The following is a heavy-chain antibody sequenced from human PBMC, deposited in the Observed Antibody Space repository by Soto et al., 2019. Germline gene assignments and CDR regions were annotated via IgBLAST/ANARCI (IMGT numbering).Heavy chain of an antibody. Sequence: QVQLQESGPGLVKPPETLSLTCTFSGGSISAYYWSWIRQPPGKGLEWIGHIYYSGSTNYSPSLKSRVTISIDTSQSQFALNLRSVSAADTAVYYCATVRSGGYYDFNWFDPWGQGKVVPVSS. J-gene: IGHJ5*02. CDR3: ATVRSGGYYDFNWFDP. CDR1: GGSISAYY. V-gene: IGHV4-59*01. D-gene: IGHD1-26*01. CDR2: IYYSGST.